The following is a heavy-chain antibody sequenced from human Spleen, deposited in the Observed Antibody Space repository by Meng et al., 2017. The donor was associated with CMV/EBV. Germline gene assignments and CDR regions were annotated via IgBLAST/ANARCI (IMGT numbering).Heavy chain of an antibody. CDR1: GGTFSTYA. CDR3: ARVDRAPDH. V-gene: IGHV1-8*02. J-gene: IGHJ4*02. D-gene: IGHD2-2*03. Sequence: ASVKVSCKASGGTFSTYAISWVRQAPGQGLEWMGWMNPNNGVTSYGQKFEGRITMTGDSSISTAYMEVSGLRDDDTAMYYCARVDRAPDHWGQGTLVTVSS. CDR2: MNPNNGVT.